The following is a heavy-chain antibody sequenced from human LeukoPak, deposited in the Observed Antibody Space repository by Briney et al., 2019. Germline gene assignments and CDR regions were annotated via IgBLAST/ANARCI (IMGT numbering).Heavy chain of an antibody. D-gene: IGHD3-3*01. Sequence: PSETLSLTCTVSGGSISSGDYYWSWIRQPPGRGLEWIGYIYYSGSTYYNPSLKSRVTISVDTSKNQFSLKLSSVTAADTAVYYCARDKDGVVIFHWGQGTLVTVSS. CDR3: ARDKDGVVIFH. V-gene: IGHV4-30-4*02. CDR2: IYYSGST. J-gene: IGHJ4*02. CDR1: GGSISSGDYY.